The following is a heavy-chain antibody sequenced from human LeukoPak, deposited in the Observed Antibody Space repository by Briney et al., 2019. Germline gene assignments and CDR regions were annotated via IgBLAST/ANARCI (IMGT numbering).Heavy chain of an antibody. CDR3: AREADCSGGRCYRGGFDD. D-gene: IGHD2-15*01. V-gene: IGHV3-33*01. CDR1: GFTFSTYA. CDR2: IWYDGSNT. J-gene: IGHJ4*02. Sequence: PGGSLRLSCAASGFTFSTYAMHWVRQAPGKGLEWVAVIWYDGSNTYYVDSVKGRFTISRDNSKNMLFLQMNSLRVEDTALYFCAREADCSGGRCYRGGFDDWGQGTRVTVSS.